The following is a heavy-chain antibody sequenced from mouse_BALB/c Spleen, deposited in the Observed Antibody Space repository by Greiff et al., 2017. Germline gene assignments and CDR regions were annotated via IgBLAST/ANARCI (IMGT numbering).Heavy chain of an antibody. J-gene: IGHJ2*01. CDR1: GYSITSDYA. V-gene: IGHV3-2*02. Sequence: EVQLKESGPGLVKPSQSLSLTCTVTGYSITSDYAWNWIRQFPGNKLEWMGYISYSGSTIYNPSLKSRISITRDTAKNQFFLQLNAVTTEDTATYYCARGERSNFDDWGEGTTLTVSS. CDR2: ISYSGST. CDR3: ARGERSNFDD.